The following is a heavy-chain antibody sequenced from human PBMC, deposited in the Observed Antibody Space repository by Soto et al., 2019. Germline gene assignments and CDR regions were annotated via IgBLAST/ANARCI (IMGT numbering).Heavy chain of an antibody. CDR3: ARIVVVPAAENYYYYGMDV. CDR2: IDPSDSYT. Sequence: PXESLKISCKGSGYSFTSYWISWVGQMPGKGLEWMGRIDPSDSYTNYSPSFQGHVTISADKSISTAYLQWSSLKASDTAMYYCARIVVVPAAENYYYYGMDVWGQGTTVTVSS. D-gene: IGHD2-2*01. J-gene: IGHJ6*02. V-gene: IGHV5-10-1*01. CDR1: GYSFTSYW.